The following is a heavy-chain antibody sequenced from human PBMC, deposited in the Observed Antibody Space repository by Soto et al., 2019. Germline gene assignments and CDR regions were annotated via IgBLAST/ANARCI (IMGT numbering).Heavy chain of an antibody. V-gene: IGHV3-30*03. Sequence: GGSLRLSCAASGFTFSSYGMHWVRQAPGKGLEWVAVISYDGSNKYYADSVKGRFTISRDNSKNTLYLQMNSLSAEDTAVYYCATQAPVRGRYYYYYMDVWGKGTTVTVSS. CDR1: GFTFSSYG. CDR3: ATQAPVRGRYYYYYMDV. CDR2: ISYDGSNK. J-gene: IGHJ6*03. D-gene: IGHD7-27*01.